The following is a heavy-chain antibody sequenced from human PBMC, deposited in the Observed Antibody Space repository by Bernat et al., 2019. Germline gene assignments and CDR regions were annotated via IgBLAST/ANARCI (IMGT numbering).Heavy chain of an antibody. D-gene: IGHD5-18*01. CDR3: ARANSYSYSRYFDY. V-gene: IGHV2-26*01. J-gene: IGHJ4*02. CDR1: GFSLSNARMG. CDR2: IFSNDEK. Sequence: QVTLKESGPVLEKPTETLTLTYTVSGFSLSNARMGVSWIRQPPGKALEWLAHIFSNDEKSYTTSLKSRLTISKDTSKSQVVLTMTNMDPVDTATYYCARANSYSYSRYFDYWGQGTLVTVSS.